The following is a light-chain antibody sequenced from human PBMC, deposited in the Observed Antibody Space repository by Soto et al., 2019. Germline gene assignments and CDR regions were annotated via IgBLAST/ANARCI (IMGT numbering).Light chain of an antibody. CDR2: AAS. CDR1: QSISFY. Sequence: DIQMTQSPSSRSASVGDRVTITCRVSQSISFYLNWYQQKPGKAPKLLIYAASSLQSGVPSRFSGSGSGTDFTLTISSLQPEDFATYYCQQSYSSLTFGPGTKVEIK. J-gene: IGKJ1*01. CDR3: QQSYSSLT. V-gene: IGKV1-39*01.